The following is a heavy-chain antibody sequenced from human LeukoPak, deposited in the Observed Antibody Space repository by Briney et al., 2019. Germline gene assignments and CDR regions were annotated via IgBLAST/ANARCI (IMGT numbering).Heavy chain of an antibody. Sequence: PSETLSLTCTVSGASVSGSPYYWGWIRQPPGKGLEWIGSIYSSGSTYYNASLQSRVTISIETSKNQISLRLNSVAAADTAIYYCAKSGGYGLIDYWGQGTLVTVSS. CDR2: IYSSGST. D-gene: IGHD1-26*01. CDR3: AKSGGYGLIDY. J-gene: IGHJ4*02. CDR1: GASVSGSPYY. V-gene: IGHV4-39*01.